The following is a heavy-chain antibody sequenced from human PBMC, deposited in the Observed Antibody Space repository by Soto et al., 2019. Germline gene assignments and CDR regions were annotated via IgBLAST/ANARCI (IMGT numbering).Heavy chain of an antibody. CDR3: SKDRAFSYFVTGYNLTGHYFNY. J-gene: IGHJ4*02. V-gene: IGHV3-23*01. CDR1: GFIFNDYA. Sequence: PGGSLRLSCAASGFIFNDYAVSWVRQAPGKGLEWVSFISAGGGSPNYAASVKGRFTISRDNSQNLVYPQMNSLRAEDTALYYFSKDRAFSYFVTGYNLTGHYFNYWGQGTPVTVSS. CDR2: ISAGGGSP. D-gene: IGHD3-9*01.